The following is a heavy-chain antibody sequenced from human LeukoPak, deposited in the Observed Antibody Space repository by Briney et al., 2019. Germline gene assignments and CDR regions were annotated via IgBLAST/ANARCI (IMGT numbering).Heavy chain of an antibody. J-gene: IGHJ4*02. V-gene: IGHV4-59*01. CDR3: ARVTAGDHQFLDY. CDR1: GGSIISYY. D-gene: IGHD1-14*01. Sequence: PSETLSVTCTVSGGSIISYYWSWIRQPRGKGLEWIGYIYYSGSTNYNPSLKSLVTISVDTSKNQFSLKLSSVTAADTAVYYCARVTAGDHQFLDYWGQGTLVTVSS. CDR2: IYYSGST.